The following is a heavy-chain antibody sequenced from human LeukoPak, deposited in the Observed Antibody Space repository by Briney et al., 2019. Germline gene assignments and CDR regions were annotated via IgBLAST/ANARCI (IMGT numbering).Heavy chain of an antibody. V-gene: IGHV4-4*07. Sequence: PSETLSLTCTVSGGSISSYYWSWIRQPAGKGLEWIGRIYTSGSTNYNPSLKSRVTISVDTSKNQFSLKLSSVTAADTAVYYCARPSGSGDVDAFDIWGQGTMVTVSS. J-gene: IGHJ3*02. D-gene: IGHD3-10*01. CDR1: GGSISSYY. CDR2: IYTSGST. CDR3: ARPSGSGDVDAFDI.